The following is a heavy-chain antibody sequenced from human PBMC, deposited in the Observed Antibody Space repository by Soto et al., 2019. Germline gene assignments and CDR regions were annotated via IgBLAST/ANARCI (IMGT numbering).Heavy chain of an antibody. Sequence: ASVKVYCKASGYTFTSYGISWVRQAPGQGLEWMGWISAYNGNTNYAQKLQGRVTMTTDTSTSTAYMELRSLRSDDTAVYYCARDYPRGNRAGSGYWGQGTLVTVSS. CDR3: ARDYPRGNRAGSGY. CDR2: ISAYNGNT. CDR1: GYTFTSYG. V-gene: IGHV1-18*01. J-gene: IGHJ4*02.